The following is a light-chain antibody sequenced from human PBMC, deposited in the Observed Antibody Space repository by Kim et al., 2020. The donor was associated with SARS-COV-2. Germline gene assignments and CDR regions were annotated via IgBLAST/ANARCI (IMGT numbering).Light chain of an antibody. Sequence: PGQSVTISCTGTRSDVGCYHYVSWYQQHPGKAPKLMIYDVSKRPSGVPDRFSGSKSGNTASLTISGLQAEDEADYYCCSYAGSYTVFGGGTQLTVL. CDR1: RSDVGCYHY. CDR3: CSYAGSYTV. V-gene: IGLV2-11*01. CDR2: DVS. J-gene: IGLJ2*01.